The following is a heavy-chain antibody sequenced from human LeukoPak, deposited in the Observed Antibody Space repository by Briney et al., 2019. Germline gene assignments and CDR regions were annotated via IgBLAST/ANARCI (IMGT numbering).Heavy chain of an antibody. J-gene: IGHJ5*02. Sequence: RGPLRLSCAATGFAFSSYGMSWFRHPPGKGLEGVSAISGSGGSTYYADSVKGRFTICRDNSKNTLYLQMNSLRAEDTAVYYYARGSSGWFDDNWFDPWGQGTLLTVSS. CDR3: ARGSSGWFDDNWFDP. V-gene: IGHV3-23*01. CDR1: GFAFSSYG. D-gene: IGHD6-19*01. CDR2: ISGSGGST.